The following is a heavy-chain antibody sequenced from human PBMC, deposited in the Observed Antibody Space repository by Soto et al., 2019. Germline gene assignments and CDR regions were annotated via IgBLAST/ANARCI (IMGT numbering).Heavy chain of an antibody. CDR1: GGTFSSYA. J-gene: IGHJ6*02. V-gene: IGHV1-69*12. CDR2: IIPIFGPA. Sequence: QVQLVQSGAEVKKPGSSVKVSCKASGGTFSSYAISWVRQAPGQGLEWMGGIIPIFGPANYAQKFQGRVTITGDXSXSXAYMELSSLRSEDTAVYYCAGPPELTRIYYYYGMDVWGQGTTVTVSS. D-gene: IGHD1-7*01. CDR3: AGPPELTRIYYYYGMDV.